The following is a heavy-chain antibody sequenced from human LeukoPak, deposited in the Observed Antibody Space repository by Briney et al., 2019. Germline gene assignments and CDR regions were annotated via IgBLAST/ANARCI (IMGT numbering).Heavy chain of an antibody. J-gene: IGHJ3*02. CDR1: GFTFSSYW. Sequence: GGSLRLSCAASGFTFSSYWMHWVHQAPGKGLVWASRINSDGSSTSYADSVKGRFTISRDNAKNTLYLQMNSLRAEDTAVYYCARDPYYYDSSGYHDAFDIWGQGTMVTVSS. CDR2: INSDGSST. CDR3: ARDPYYYDSSGYHDAFDI. D-gene: IGHD3-22*01. V-gene: IGHV3-74*01.